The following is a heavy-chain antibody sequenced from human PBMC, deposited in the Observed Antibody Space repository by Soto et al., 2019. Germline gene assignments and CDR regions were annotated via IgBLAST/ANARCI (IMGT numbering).Heavy chain of an antibody. CDR3: ARVGVDDYLNYFDS. CDR1: GFTFSDYG. D-gene: IGHD4-17*01. J-gene: IGHJ4*02. V-gene: IGHV3-33*01. CDR2: IWFDGSTK. Sequence: GGSLRLSCAVSGFTFSDYGMFWVRQAPGKGLEWVAMIWFDGSTKHYADSVKGRFTISRDNSKNTLYLQMNSLRAEDTAVYYCARVGVDDYLNYFDSRAQRTPVTVSS.